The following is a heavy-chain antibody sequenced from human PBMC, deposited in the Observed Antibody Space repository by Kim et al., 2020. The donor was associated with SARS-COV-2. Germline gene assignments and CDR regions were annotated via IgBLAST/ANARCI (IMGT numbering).Heavy chain of an antibody. Sequence: GGSLRLFCAASGFTFSSYAMHWVRQAPGKGLERVAVISYDGSNKYYADSVKGRFTISRDNSKNTLYLQMNSLRAEDTAVYYCARDPLESNWLDPWGQRTLVTVSS. CDR2: ISYDGSNK. CDR3: ARDPLESNWLDP. J-gene: IGHJ5*02. CDR1: GFTFSSYA. V-gene: IGHV3-30*04.